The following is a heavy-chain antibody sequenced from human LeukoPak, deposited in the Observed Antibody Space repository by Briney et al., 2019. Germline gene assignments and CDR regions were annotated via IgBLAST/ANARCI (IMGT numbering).Heavy chain of an antibody. CDR2: IYTSGST. CDR1: GGSISSGSYY. D-gene: IGHD5-12*01. V-gene: IGHV4-61*02. CDR3: ARVEEYSGYDTFDY. Sequence: SETLSLTCTVSGGSISSGSYYWSWIRQPAGKGLEWIGRIYTSGSTNYNPSLKSRVTISADTSKNQFSLKLSSVTAADTAVYYCARVEEYSGYDTFDYWGQGTLVTVSS. J-gene: IGHJ4*02.